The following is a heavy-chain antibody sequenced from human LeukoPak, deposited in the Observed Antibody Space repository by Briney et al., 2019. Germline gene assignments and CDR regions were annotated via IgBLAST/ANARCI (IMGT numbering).Heavy chain of an antibody. V-gene: IGHV4-39*01. CDR1: GGSISSSSYY. CDR3: ARLEWWELRADY. J-gene: IGHJ4*02. CDR2: IYYSGST. Sequence: SETLSLTCTVSGGSISSSSYYWGWIRQPPGKGLEWIGSIYYSGSTYYNPSLKSRVTISVDTSKNQFSLKLSSVTAADTAVYYCARLEWWELRADYWGQGTLVTVSS. D-gene: IGHD1-26*01.